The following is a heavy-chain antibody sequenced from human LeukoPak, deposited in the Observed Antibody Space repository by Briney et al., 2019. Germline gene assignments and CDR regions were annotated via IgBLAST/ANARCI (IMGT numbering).Heavy chain of an antibody. CDR2: INPSGGST. V-gene: IGHV1-46*01. J-gene: IGHJ4*02. Sequence: GASVKVSCKASGYTFTSYYMHWVRQAPGQGLEWMGIINPSGGSTSYAQKFQGRVTMTRDMSTSTVYMELSSLRSEDTAVYYCARENPYYYDSSGYLGPGSFDYWGQGTLVTVSS. D-gene: IGHD3-22*01. CDR3: ARENPYYYDSSGYLGPGSFDY. CDR1: GYTFTSYY.